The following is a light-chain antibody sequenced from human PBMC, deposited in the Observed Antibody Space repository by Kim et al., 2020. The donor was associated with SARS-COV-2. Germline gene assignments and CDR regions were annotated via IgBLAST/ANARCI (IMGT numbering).Light chain of an antibody. CDR1: QSVSSY. CDR3: QQRSNWPRGT. J-gene: IGKJ1*01. CDR2: DAS. V-gene: IGKV3-11*01. Sequence: SPGERATLSCRASQSVSSYVAWYQQKPGQAPRLLIYDASNRATGIPARFSGSGSGTDFTLTISSLEPEDFAVYYCQQRSNWPRGTFGQGTKVDIK.